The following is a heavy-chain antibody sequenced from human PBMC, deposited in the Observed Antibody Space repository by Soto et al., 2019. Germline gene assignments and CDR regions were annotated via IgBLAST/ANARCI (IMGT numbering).Heavy chain of an antibody. Sequence: PGGSLRLSCAASGFTFSSYAMHWVRQAPGKGLEYVSAISSNGGSTYYANSVKGRFTISRDNSKNTLYLQMNSLRAEDTAVYYCARSVYYGGNWGPPFDYWGQGTLVTVSS. V-gene: IGHV3-64*01. J-gene: IGHJ4*02. CDR1: GFTFSSYA. CDR2: ISSNGGST. CDR3: ARSVYYGGNWGPPFDY. D-gene: IGHD4-17*01.